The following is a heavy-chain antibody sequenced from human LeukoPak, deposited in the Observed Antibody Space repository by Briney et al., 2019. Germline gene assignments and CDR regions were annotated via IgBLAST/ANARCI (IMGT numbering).Heavy chain of an antibody. CDR1: GGTFSSYA. V-gene: IGHV1-69*05. CDR3: ASLQLERRVGHYYYYMDV. J-gene: IGHJ6*03. Sequence: SVKVSCKASGGTFSSYAISWVRQAPGQGLEWMGGIIPIFGTANYAQKFQGRVTITTDESTSTAYMELSSLRSEDTAVYYCASLQLERRVGHYYYYMDVWGKGTTVTVSS. D-gene: IGHD1-1*01. CDR2: IIPIFGTA.